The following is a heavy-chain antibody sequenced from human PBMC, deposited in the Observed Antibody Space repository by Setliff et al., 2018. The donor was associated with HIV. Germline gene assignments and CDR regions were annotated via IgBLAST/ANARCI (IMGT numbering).Heavy chain of an antibody. Sequence: SETLSLTCTVSGGPISTNDYYWSWIRQPPGKGLEWIGYIYYNGNTNYNPSLKSRVTISVDTSKNQLSLKLSSVTAADTAVYYCAREIYGGNSRPFDYWGQGTLVTVSS. J-gene: IGHJ4*02. D-gene: IGHD4-17*01. V-gene: IGHV4-61*08. CDR1: GGPISTNDYY. CDR3: AREIYGGNSRPFDY. CDR2: IYYNGNT.